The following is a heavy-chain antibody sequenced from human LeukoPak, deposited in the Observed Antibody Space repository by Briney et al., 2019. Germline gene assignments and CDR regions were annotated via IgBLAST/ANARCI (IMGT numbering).Heavy chain of an antibody. Sequence: SETLSLTCTVTGGSISRDYWSWIQQPPGKGLEWIGYIYYTGSTNYNPSLKSRVAISVDTSKNQFSLKLSSVTAADTAVYYCARDRPGGSSLDYWGQGTLVTVSS. J-gene: IGHJ4*02. CDR1: GGSISRDY. CDR2: IYYTGST. D-gene: IGHD6-13*01. V-gene: IGHV4-59*01. CDR3: ARDRPGGSSLDY.